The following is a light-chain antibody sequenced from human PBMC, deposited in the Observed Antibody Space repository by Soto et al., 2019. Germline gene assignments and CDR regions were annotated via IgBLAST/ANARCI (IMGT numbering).Light chain of an antibody. V-gene: IGLV2-8*01. CDR1: SSDVGGYNY. CDR3: SSNAGNNNVM. Sequence: QSALTQPPSASGSPGQSVTISCTGTSSDVGGYNYVSWYQQHPGKAPKLMIYEVSKRPSGVPDRFSGSKSGNTASLTVSGLLAEDEADYFCSSNAGNNNVMFGGGTKLTVL. CDR2: EVS. J-gene: IGLJ3*02.